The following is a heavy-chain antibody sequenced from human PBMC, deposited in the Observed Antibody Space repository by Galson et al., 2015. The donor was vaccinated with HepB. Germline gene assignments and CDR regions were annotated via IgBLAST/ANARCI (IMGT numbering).Heavy chain of an antibody. D-gene: IGHD2-15*01. CDR1: GFTVSSNY. CDR2: IYSGGST. CDR3: AREGEVAGWYFDY. J-gene: IGHJ4*02. V-gene: IGHV3-66*01. Sequence: SLRLSCAASGFTVSSNYMSWVRQAPGKGLEWVSVIYSGGSTYYADSVKGRFTISRDNSKNTLYLQMNSLRAEDTAVYYCAREGEVAGWYFDYWGQGTLVTVSS.